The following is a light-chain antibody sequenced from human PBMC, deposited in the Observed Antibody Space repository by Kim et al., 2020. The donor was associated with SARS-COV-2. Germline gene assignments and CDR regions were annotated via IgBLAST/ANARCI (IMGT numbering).Light chain of an antibody. V-gene: IGKV2-30*02. CDR1: QSLVQHDSNSY. J-gene: IGKJ1*01. Sequence: ASGYRGSSQSLVQHDSNSYLNWFQQRPGKAPRLLIYKVSNRDSGVPERFSGSGSGTDFTLKISRLQAEDVGTYYCKQGKNSPRTFGQGTKVDIK. CDR3: KQGKNSPRT. CDR2: KVS.